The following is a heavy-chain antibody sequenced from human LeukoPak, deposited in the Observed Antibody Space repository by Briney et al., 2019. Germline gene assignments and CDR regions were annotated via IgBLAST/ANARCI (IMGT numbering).Heavy chain of an antibody. CDR2: IRYDGINK. V-gene: IGHV3-30*02. D-gene: IGHD3-22*01. J-gene: IGHJ4*02. Sequence: PGRSLRLSCSASGFSFSSYGMHWVRQAPGKGLEWVAFIRYDGINKQYADSVKGRFTISRDTSKNALYLQMNSLRAEDTAVYYCAKDSDWDRGYHFDYWGQGTLVTVSS. CDR1: GFSFSSYG. CDR3: AKDSDWDRGYHFDY.